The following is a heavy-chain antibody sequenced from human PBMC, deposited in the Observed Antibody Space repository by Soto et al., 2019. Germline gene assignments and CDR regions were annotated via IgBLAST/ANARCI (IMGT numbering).Heavy chain of an antibody. CDR3: ARLGHPGH. V-gene: IGHV1-69*01. CDR2: VIPILGTA. J-gene: IGHJ4*02. Sequence: QVQLVQSGAEVKKPGSSVKVFCTASGGSLRNSVISWVRQAPAQRLEWMGGVIPILGTANYAQKFQGRVTMTADEATSTAYMDLSSLSPDDTAVYYCARLGHPGHWGPGTLVIVSS. CDR1: GGSLRNSV.